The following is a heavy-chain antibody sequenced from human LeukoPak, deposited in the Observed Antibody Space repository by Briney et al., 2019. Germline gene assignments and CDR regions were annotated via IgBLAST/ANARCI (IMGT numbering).Heavy chain of an antibody. V-gene: IGHV4-34*01. D-gene: IGHD6-19*01. CDR3: ARTRSSGYDAFDI. CDR2: INHSGST. Sequence: PSETLSLTCAVYGGSFSGYYWSWIRQPPGKGLEWIGEINHSGSTNYNPSLKSRVTISVDTSKNQFSLKLSSVTAADTAVYYCARTRSSGYDAFDIRGQGTMVTVSS. CDR1: GGSFSGYY. J-gene: IGHJ3*02.